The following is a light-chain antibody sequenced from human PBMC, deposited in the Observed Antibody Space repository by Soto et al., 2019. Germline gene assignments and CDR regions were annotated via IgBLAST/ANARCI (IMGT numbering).Light chain of an antibody. Sequence: EIVLTQSPGTLSLSPGERATLSCRASQSVSSSYLAWYQQKPGQAPRLLIYGAATRATGIPDRFSGSGSRTDFTLTISSLEPEDFAVYYCQQYNNWWTFGQGTKVDIK. V-gene: IGKV3-20*01. CDR3: QQYNNWWT. J-gene: IGKJ1*01. CDR1: QSVSSSY. CDR2: GAA.